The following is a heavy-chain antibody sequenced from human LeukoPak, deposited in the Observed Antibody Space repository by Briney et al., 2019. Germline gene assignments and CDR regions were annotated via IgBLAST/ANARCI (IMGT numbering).Heavy chain of an antibody. J-gene: IGHJ4*02. D-gene: IGHD3-22*01. CDR3: ARAPGGGYYSYDFDY. V-gene: IGHV4-59*02. CDR1: GGSVSSYY. Sequence: SETLSLTCTVYGGSVSSYYWGWIRQPPGKGLEWIGYIYYSGSTNYNPSLKSRVTISLDTSKNQFSLKLSSVTAADTAVYYYARAPGGGYYSYDFDYWGQGTLVTVSS. CDR2: IYYSGST.